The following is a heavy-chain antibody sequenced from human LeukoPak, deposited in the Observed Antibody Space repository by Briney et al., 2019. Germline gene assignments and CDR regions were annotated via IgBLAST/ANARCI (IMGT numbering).Heavy chain of an antibody. V-gene: IGHV1-2*06. CDR3: ARLVRNYYYMDV. J-gene: IGHJ6*03. CDR2: INPNSGGT. CDR1: GYTFTGYY. D-gene: IGHD3-16*02. Sequence: GASVKVSCKASGYTFTGYYMHWVRQAPGQGLEWMGRINPNSGGTNYAQKFQGRVTTTRDTSISTAYMELSRLRSDDTAVYYCARLVRNYYYMDVWGKGTTVTVSS.